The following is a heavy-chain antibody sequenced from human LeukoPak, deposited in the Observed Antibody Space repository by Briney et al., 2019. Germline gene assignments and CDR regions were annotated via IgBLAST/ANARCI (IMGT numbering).Heavy chain of an antibody. CDR1: GYTFTNYG. V-gene: IGHV1-69*05. J-gene: IGHJ4*02. Sequence: SVKVSCKASGYTFTNYGISWVRQAPGQGLEWMGGIIPIFGTANYAQKFQGRVTITTDESTSTAYMELSSLRSEDTAVYYCARVLGGKSGRSFDYWGQGTLVTVSS. CDR2: IIPIFGTA. CDR3: ARVLGGKSGRSFDY. D-gene: IGHD4-23*01.